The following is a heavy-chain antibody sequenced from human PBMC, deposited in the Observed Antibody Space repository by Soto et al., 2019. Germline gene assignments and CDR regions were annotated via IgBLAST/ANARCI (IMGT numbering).Heavy chain of an antibody. CDR2: ISSSSSYI. D-gene: IGHD6-6*01. Sequence: EVQLVESGGGLVKPGGSLRLSCAASGFTFSSYSMNWVRQAPGKGLEWVSSISSSSSYIYYADSVKGRFTFSRDNAKNSLYLQMNSLRAEDTAVYYCARDLYSSSARYFDYWGQGTLVTVSS. CDR3: ARDLYSSSARYFDY. CDR1: GFTFSSYS. V-gene: IGHV3-21*01. J-gene: IGHJ4*02.